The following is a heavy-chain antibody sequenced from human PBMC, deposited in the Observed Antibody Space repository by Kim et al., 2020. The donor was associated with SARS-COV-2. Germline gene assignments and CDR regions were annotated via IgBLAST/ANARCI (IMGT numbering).Heavy chain of an antibody. J-gene: IGHJ1*01. CDR1: GGSSSDFQ. CDR3: AAGAPGH. Sequence: SETLSLTCAVYGGSSSDFQWTWIRQTPGKGLEWIGEINHAGSTNYNPSLRSRISMSVDTSKNQFSLKLSSVTAADTAVYYCAAGAPGHWGQGTLVTVPS. CDR2: INHAGST. V-gene: IGHV4-34*01.